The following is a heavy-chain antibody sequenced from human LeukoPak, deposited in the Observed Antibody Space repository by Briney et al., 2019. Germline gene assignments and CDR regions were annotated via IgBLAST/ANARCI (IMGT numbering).Heavy chain of an antibody. CDR1: GYSISSGYY. D-gene: IGHD4-17*01. CDR2: IYQSGST. J-gene: IGHJ4*02. V-gene: IGHV4-38-2*02. CDR3: ARGGDYLFDY. Sequence: SETLSLTCTVSGYSISSGYYWGRIRQPPGKGLEWIGSIYQSGSTYYRPSLKSRVTISVDTSKNHFSLKLRSVTAADTAVYYCARGGDYLFDYWGQGTLVTVSS.